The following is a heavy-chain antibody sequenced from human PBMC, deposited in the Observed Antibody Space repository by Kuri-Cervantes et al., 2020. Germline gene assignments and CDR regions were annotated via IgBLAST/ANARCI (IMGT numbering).Heavy chain of an antibody. CDR1: GFTFSSYW. CDR3: AKSAIFGVVTPYYYYYGMDV. Sequence: GESLKISCAASGFTFSSYWMSWVRQAPGKGLEWVANIKQDGSEKYYVDSVKGRFTISRDNAKNSLYLQMNSLRAEDTAVYYCAKSAIFGVVTPYYYYYGMDVWGQGTTVTVSS. CDR2: IKQDGSEK. V-gene: IGHV3-7*01. J-gene: IGHJ6*02. D-gene: IGHD3-3*01.